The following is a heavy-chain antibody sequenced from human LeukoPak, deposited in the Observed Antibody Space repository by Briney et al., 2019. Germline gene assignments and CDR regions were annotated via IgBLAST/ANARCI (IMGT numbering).Heavy chain of an antibody. Sequence: GGSLRLSXAASGFTFSNAWMSWVRQAPGKGLEWVGRTKSKTDGGTTDYAAPGQGRFTISRDDSKNTLYLQMNSLKTEDTAVYYCTTHSYDILTGYYNPLYFDYWGQGTKVTVSS. V-gene: IGHV3-15*01. CDR3: TTHSYDILTGYYNPLYFDY. D-gene: IGHD3-9*01. CDR1: GFTFSNAW. J-gene: IGHJ4*02. CDR2: TKSKTDGGTT.